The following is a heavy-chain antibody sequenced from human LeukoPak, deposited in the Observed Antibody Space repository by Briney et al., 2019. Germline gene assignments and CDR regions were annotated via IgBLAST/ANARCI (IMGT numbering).Heavy chain of an antibody. Sequence: GGSLRLSCAASGFTFSSQSMDWLRQAPGKGLEWVSSISSSSSHIYYADSVKGRLTISRDNAENSLYLQMNSLRVDDTAVYYCAAAEYSSSSGGYWGQGTLVTVSS. V-gene: IGHV3-21*01. D-gene: IGHD6-6*01. CDR1: GFTFSSQS. CDR3: AAAEYSSSSGGY. CDR2: ISSSSSHI. J-gene: IGHJ4*02.